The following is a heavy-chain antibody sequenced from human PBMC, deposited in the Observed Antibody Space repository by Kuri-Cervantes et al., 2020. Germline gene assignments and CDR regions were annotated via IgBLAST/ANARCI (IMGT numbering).Heavy chain of an antibody. V-gene: IGHV3-7*01. CDR1: GFTFSSYW. CDR2: IKQDGSEK. D-gene: IGHD2-21*02. Sequence: GGSLRLSCAASGFTFSSYWMSWVRQAPGKGLEWVANIKQDGSEKYYVDSVKGRFTISRDNAKNSLYLQMNSLRAEDTAVYYCAKEEGAYCGGDCYSPYGCWGQGTLVTVS. J-gene: IGHJ4*02. CDR3: AKEEGAYCGGDCYSPYGC.